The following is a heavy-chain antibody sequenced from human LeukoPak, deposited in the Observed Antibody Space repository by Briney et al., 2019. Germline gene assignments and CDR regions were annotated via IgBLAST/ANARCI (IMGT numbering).Heavy chain of an antibody. CDR1: GGSISSGGYS. J-gene: IGHJ4*02. CDR2: IYYSGT. D-gene: IGHD6-13*01. V-gene: IGHV4-31*03. CDR3: ARADSSSWTVDY. Sequence: SETLSLTCTVSGGSISSGGYSWSWVRQHPGKGLEWIGYIYYSGTHYDPSLKSRVSISVDTSKNQFSLKLSSVTAADTAVYYCARADSSSWTVDYWGQGTLVTVSS.